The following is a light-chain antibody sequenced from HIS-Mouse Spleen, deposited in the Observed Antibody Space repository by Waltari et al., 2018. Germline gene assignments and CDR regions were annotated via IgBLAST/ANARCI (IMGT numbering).Light chain of an antibody. CDR1: SGSIASNY. CDR2: EDN. CDR3: QSYDSSNSWV. J-gene: IGLJ3*02. Sequence: NFMLTQPHSVSESPGKTVTISCTGSSGSIASNYVQWYQQRPGSAPTPVIYEDNQRPTWVPDRFSGSIDSSSNSASLTISGLKTEDEADYYCQSYDSSNSWVFGGGTKLTVL. V-gene: IGLV6-57*02.